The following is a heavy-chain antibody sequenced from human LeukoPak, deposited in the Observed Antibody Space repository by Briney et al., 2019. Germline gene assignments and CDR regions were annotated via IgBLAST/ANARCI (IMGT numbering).Heavy chain of an antibody. D-gene: IGHD3-10*01. J-gene: IGHJ4*02. Sequence: PGRSLSLSCAASGFTFSSYGMHWVRQAPGKGLEWVAVISPDGSKQHHAESVKGRFTISRDNSRNTLSVQMNSLRAEDTAVYYCAKDPLRGFGELLSAYYFDYWGQGTLVTVSS. CDR2: ISPDGSKQ. CDR1: GFTFSSYG. V-gene: IGHV3-30*18. CDR3: AKDPLRGFGELLSAYYFDY.